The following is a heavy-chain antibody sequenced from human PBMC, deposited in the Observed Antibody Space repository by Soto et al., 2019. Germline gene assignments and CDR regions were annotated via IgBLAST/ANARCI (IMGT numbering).Heavy chain of an antibody. J-gene: IGHJ5*02. Sequence: SGPTLVNPTRTLTLTCTFSGFSLSTSGMCVSWIRQPPGKALEWLALIDWDDDKYYSTSLKTRLTISKDTSKNQVVLTMTNMDPVDTATYYCARMVRTTGTTSWFDPWGQGTLVTVS. D-gene: IGHD1-1*01. CDR2: IDWDDDK. CDR3: ARMVRTTGTTSWFDP. V-gene: IGHV2-70*01. CDR1: GFSLSTSGMC.